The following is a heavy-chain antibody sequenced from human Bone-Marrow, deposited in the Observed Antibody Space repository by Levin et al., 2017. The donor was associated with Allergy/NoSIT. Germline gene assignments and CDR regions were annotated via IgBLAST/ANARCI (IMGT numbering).Heavy chain of an antibody. J-gene: IGHJ4*02. V-gene: IGHV3-21*04. D-gene: IGHD3-3*01. CDR2: ISGSSDYI. CDR1: GFTFSAYS. CDR3: ARDFDFWSGDYRERDGTG. Sequence: GESLKISCAVSGFTFSAYSMNWVRQAPGKGLEWVSSISGSSDYISYADSVKGRFTISRDNAKNSLYLQMNSLRAEDTAVYYCARDFDFWSGDYRERDGTGWGPGTLVTVSS.